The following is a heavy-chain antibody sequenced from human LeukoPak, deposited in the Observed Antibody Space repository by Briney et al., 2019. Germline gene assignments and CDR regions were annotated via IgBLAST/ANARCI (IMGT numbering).Heavy chain of an antibody. CDR2: ISWNSGSI. D-gene: IGHD6-25*01. Sequence: GGSLRLSCAASGFTFDDYAMHWVRQAPGKGLEWVSGISWNSGSIGYADSVKGRFTISRDNAKNSLYLQMNSLRAEDTALYYCAKNGYNSGWYDSWGQGILVTVSS. V-gene: IGHV3-9*01. CDR3: AKNGYNSGWYDS. CDR1: GFTFDDYA. J-gene: IGHJ5*01.